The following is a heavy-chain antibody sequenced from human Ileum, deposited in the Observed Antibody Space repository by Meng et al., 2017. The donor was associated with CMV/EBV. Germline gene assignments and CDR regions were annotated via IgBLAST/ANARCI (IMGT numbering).Heavy chain of an antibody. CDR2: INGDGGGT. J-gene: IGHJ5*02. D-gene: IGHD1-20*01. CDR3: VRGGDNWNRDYWFDP. V-gene: IGHV3-74*01. Sequence: GESLKISCAASGFTFNRYWMHWVRQAPGKGLVWVSRINGDGGGTYYADSVKGRFTISRDNAKSTVYLQMISLRVEDTAVYYCVRGGDNWNRDYWFDPWGQGALVTVSS. CDR1: GFTFNRYW.